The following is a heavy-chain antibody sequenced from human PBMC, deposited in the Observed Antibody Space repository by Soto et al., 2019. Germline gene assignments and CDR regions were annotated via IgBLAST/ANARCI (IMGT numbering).Heavy chain of an antibody. CDR1: GYTFTSYG. D-gene: IGHD3-9*01. CDR2: ISAYNCNT. CDR3: ARDPGFRADN. J-gene: IGHJ4*02. V-gene: IGHV1-18*01. Sequence: QVQLVQSGAEVKKPVASVKVSCKASGYTFTSYGISWVRQAPGQGLEWMGWISAYNCNTNYAQKLQGRVTMTTDTYTSTSYMELRSLRSDNTAVNYGARDPGFRADNWGQGTLVSVSS.